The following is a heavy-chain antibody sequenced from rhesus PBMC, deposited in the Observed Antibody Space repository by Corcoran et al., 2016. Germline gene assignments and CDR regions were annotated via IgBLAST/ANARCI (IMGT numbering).Heavy chain of an antibody. V-gene: IGHV4-173*01. Sequence: QLQLQESGPGLVRPSETLSLTCAVSGGSIRSNFWTWIRQPPGKGLEWIGRITGSTGRTDYNPPLKSRVTISRDTSKNQFSLKLSSVTAADTAVYYCARDPDYGTFDYWGQGVLVTVSS. J-gene: IGHJ4*01. CDR1: GGSIRSNF. CDR2: ITGSTGRT. D-gene: IGHD4-29*01. CDR3: ARDPDYGTFDY.